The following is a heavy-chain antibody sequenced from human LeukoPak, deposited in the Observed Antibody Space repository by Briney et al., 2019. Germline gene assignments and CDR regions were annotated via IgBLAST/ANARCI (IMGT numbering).Heavy chain of an antibody. J-gene: IGHJ6*02. Sequence: PGGSLRLSCAASGFTFSSHWMSWVRQAPGKGLEWVANIKQDGSEKYYVDSVKGRFTISRDNAKNSLYLQMNSLRAEDTAIYYCAKASAVRGYYYYGMDVWGQGTTVTVSS. D-gene: IGHD3-10*02. CDR3: AKASAVRGYYYYGMDV. CDR1: GFTFSSHW. V-gene: IGHV3-7*03. CDR2: IKQDGSEK.